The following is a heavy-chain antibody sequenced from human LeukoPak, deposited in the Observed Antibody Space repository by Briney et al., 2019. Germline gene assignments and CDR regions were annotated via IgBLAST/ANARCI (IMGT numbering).Heavy chain of an antibody. CDR2: ISSSSSYI. CDR3: ARISFIVGAANNDY. Sequence: GGSLRLSCAASGFTFSSYSMNWVRQAPGKGLEWVSSISSSSSYIYYADSVKGRFTISRDNAKNTLYLQMNSLRVEDTAVYYCARISFIVGAANNDYWGQGTLVTVSS. V-gene: IGHV3-21*01. J-gene: IGHJ4*02. CDR1: GFTFSSYS. D-gene: IGHD1-26*01.